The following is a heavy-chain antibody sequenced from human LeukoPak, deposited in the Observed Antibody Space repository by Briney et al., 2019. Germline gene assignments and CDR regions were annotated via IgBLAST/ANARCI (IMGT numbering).Heavy chain of an antibody. CDR1: GFTFSSYA. V-gene: IGHV3-23*01. CDR3: AKDLQRTTITSTSFDY. J-gene: IGHJ4*02. D-gene: IGHD4-11*01. Sequence: QPGGSLRLSCAASGFTFSSYAMNWVRQAPGKGLEWVSGISGSGGNTNFADSVKGRFTISRDNSNNTLYLQMNSLRAGDTAVYYCAKDLQRTTITSTSFDYWGQGTLVTVSS. CDR2: ISGSGGNT.